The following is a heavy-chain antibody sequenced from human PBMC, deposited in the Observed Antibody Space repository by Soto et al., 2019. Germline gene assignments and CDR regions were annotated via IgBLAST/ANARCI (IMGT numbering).Heavy chain of an antibody. J-gene: IGHJ5*02. CDR1: GGTFSSYT. CDR2: IIPILGIA. CDR3: ARGAGAAASEGGWFDP. Sequence: QVQLVQSGAEVKKPGSSVKVSCKASGGTFSSYTISWVRQAPGQGLEWMGRIIPILGIANYAQKFQGRVTITADKSTSTAYRELSSLRSEDTAVYYCARGAGAAASEGGWFDPWGQGTLVTVSS. D-gene: IGHD2-2*01. V-gene: IGHV1-69*02.